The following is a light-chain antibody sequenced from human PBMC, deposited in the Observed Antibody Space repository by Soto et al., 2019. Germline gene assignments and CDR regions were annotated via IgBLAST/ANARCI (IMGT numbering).Light chain of an antibody. V-gene: IGLV1-47*01. Sequence: QSVLTQTPSASGTPGQRVTSSCSGSNSNMGRNYVYWYQQVPGTAPKLLIYRNDVRPSGVPDRFTGSKSGTSASLAISGLRSEDEADYYCAVCDNSLNGVAFGGGTKLTVL. J-gene: IGLJ2*01. CDR1: NSNMGRNY. CDR2: RND. CDR3: AVCDNSLNGVA.